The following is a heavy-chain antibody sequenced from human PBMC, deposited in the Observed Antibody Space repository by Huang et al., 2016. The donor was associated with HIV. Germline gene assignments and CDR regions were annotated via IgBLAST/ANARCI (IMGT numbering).Heavy chain of an antibody. D-gene: IGHD6-19*01. CDR1: GYSFTTYW. CDR3: ARHQPRSSGWYRDT. CDR2: IYPVNSDV. J-gene: IGHJ5*02. Sequence: EVRLVQSGAEVKKPGESLKISCKGSGYSFTTYWIGWVSQVPGKGLEWMGIIYPVNSDVRYSPSVQGQVTIAADRSISTAYLQWSSLEASDTAMYYCARHQPRSSGWYRDTWGQGTLVTVSS. V-gene: IGHV5-51*01.